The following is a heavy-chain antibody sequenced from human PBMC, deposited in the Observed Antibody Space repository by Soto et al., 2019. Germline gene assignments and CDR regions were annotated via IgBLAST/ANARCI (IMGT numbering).Heavy chain of an antibody. CDR3: TRPYDYGGATRNWYFDL. CDR2: IRSKANSYAT. D-gene: IGHD4-17*01. V-gene: IGHV3-73*01. CDR1: GFTFRGSA. Sequence: PGGSLGLSCSASGFTFRGSAMHWVRPASGKGVEWVGRIRSKANSYATAYAASVKGRFTISRDDSKNTAYLQMNSLKTEDTAVYYCTRPYDYGGATRNWYFDLWGRGTLVTVSS. J-gene: IGHJ2*01.